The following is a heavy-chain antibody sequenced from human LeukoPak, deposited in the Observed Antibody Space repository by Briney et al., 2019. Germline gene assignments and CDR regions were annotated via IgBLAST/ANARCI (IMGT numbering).Heavy chain of an antibody. CDR2: VSSSSSTI. J-gene: IGHJ4*02. D-gene: IGHD6-13*01. CDR3: ARGTAAVYFDH. V-gene: IGHV3-48*04. Sequence: GGSLRLSCAASGFTFSTSGMNWVRQAPGKGLEWVSYVSSSSSTIYYADSVKGRFTISRDNAKNSMYLQMNSLRAEDTAVYYCARGTAAVYFDHWGQGILVTVSS. CDR1: GFTFSTSG.